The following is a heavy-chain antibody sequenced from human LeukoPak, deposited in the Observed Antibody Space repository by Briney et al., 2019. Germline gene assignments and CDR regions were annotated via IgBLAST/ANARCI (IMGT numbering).Heavy chain of an antibody. CDR2: IYYSGST. D-gene: IGHD3-10*01. V-gene: IGHV4-39*01. J-gene: IGHJ6*02. Sequence: SETLSLTCTVSGGSISSSSYSWGWIRQPPGKGLEWIGSIYYSGSTYYNPSLKSRVTISVDASKNQFSLKLSSVTAADTAVYYCARTIDYGSGSYYALYYYYYGMDVWGQGTTVTVSS. CDR1: GGSISSSSYS. CDR3: ARTIDYGSGSYYALYYYYYGMDV.